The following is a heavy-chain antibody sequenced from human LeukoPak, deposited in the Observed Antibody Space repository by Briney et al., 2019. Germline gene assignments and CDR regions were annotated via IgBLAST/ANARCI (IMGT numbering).Heavy chain of an antibody. CDR3: ARVPYSSSTSCYGWFDP. J-gene: IGHJ5*02. V-gene: IGHV4-31*03. CDR1: GGSISSGDYY. D-gene: IGHD2-2*01. Sequence: SETLSLTCTVSGGSISSGDYYWSWIRQHPGKGLEWIGYIYYTGSTYYNLSLKSRFTISIDTSKNQFSLKLTSVTAADTAVHYCARVPYSSSTSCYGWFDPWGQGTLVTVSS. CDR2: IYYTGST.